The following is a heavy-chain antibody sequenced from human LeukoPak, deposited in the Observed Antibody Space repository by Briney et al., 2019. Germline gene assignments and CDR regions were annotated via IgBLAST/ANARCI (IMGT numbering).Heavy chain of an antibody. CDR3: AKAGFDFWSGYFAPPEDY. V-gene: IGHV3-48*01. Sequence: GGSLRLSCAASGFTFSSYSMNWVRQAPGKGLEWVSYISSSSSTIYYADSVKGRFTISRDNSKNTLYLQMNSLRAEDTAVYYCAKAGFDFWSGYFAPPEDYWGQGTLVTVSS. CDR2: ISSSSSTI. CDR1: GFTFSSYS. J-gene: IGHJ4*02. D-gene: IGHD3-3*01.